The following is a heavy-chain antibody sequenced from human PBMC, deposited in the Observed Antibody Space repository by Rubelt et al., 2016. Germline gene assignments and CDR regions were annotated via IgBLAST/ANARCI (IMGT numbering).Heavy chain of an antibody. CDR2: IWSAGSNK. V-gene: IGHV3-33*06. Sequence: QVQLVESGGGVVQPGRSLRLSGAASGFTFRTYAMHWVRQAPGKGLAWVAVIWSAGSNKYYAASVKGRFNISTDNSKNTLDLQMNSLRVGDTAVDYCAKDDSGGWYYWGQGTLVTVSS. CDR3: AKDDSGGWYY. CDR1: GFTFRTYA. D-gene: IGHD6-19*01. J-gene: IGHJ4*02.